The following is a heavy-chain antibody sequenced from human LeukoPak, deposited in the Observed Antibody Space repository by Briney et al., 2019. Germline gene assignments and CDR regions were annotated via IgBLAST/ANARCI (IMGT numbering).Heavy chain of an antibody. D-gene: IGHD2-2*01. CDR3: ARDRPNIVVVPAAFGPVNDC. J-gene: IGHJ4*02. Sequence: GGSLRLSCAASGFTFSSYSMNWVRQAPGKGLEWVSSISSSSSYIYYADSVKGRYTISRDNAKNSLYLQMNSLRAEDTAVYYCARDRPNIVVVPAAFGPVNDCWGQGTLVTVSS. V-gene: IGHV3-21*01. CDR1: GFTFSSYS. CDR2: ISSSSSYI.